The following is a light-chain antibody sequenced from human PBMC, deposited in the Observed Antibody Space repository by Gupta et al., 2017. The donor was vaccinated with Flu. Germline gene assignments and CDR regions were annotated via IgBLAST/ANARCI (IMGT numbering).Light chain of an antibody. Sequence: DIQMTQSHSTMSAFVGDRVTITCRASQSVSSWLAWYQQKLGKAPKLLIYRASSLQSGVPSRFSGSGSGTEFTLTISSLQPDDFATYYCQHYNGFSGSFGQGTKLEIK. CDR1: QSVSSW. CDR2: RAS. CDR3: QHYNGFSGS. J-gene: IGKJ2*03. V-gene: IGKV1-5*03.